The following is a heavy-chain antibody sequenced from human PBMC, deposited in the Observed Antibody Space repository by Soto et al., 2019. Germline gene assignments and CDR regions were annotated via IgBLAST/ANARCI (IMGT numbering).Heavy chain of an antibody. Sequence: QVQLQESGPGLVKPSGTLSLTCAVSGGSISSSNWWSWVRQPPGKGLEWIGEIYHSGSTNYNPSLKSRVTISVDKSKNQFSRKLSSVAAADTAVYYCARDSSGTSCGCAFDIWGQGTMVTVSS. D-gene: IGHD3-22*01. CDR3: ARDSSGTSCGCAFDI. J-gene: IGHJ3*02. CDR1: GGSISSSNW. CDR2: IYHSGST. V-gene: IGHV4-4*02.